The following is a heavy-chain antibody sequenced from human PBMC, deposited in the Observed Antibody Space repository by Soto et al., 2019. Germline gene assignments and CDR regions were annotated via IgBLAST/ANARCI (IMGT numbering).Heavy chain of an antibody. CDR3: ARGSSGFSDFN. Sequence: PGESLKISCKGSGYSFITYCIGWVRQVSGKGLEWMGIIYPGDSDTRYSPSFQGQVTISADKSISTAYLQWSSLKASDTAMYYCARGSSGFSDFNWGQGTLVTVSS. J-gene: IGHJ4*02. CDR1: GYSFITYC. CDR2: IYPGDSDT. D-gene: IGHD3-22*01. V-gene: IGHV5-51*01.